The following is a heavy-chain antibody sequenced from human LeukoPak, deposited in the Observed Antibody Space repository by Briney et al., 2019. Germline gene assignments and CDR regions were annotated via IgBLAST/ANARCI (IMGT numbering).Heavy chain of an antibody. D-gene: IGHD3-22*01. CDR2: IYSDGTTT. J-gene: IGHJ4*02. Sequence: GGSLRLSCAVSGSTFSSYWIHWVRQAPGKGLEWVSRIYSDGTTTSYADSVKGRFTISRDNAKNSLYLQMNSLRAEDTAVYYCARDMYYYDSSGFDYWGQGTLVTVSS. CDR3: ARDMYYYDSSGFDY. CDR1: GSTFSSYW. V-gene: IGHV3-74*01.